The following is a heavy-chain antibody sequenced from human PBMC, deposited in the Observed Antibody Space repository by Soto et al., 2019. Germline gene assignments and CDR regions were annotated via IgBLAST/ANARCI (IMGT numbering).Heavy chain of an antibody. CDR1: GFKFSDYS. J-gene: IGHJ4*02. Sequence: EVQLVESGGGFTQAGGSLRLSCAASGFKFSDYSLNWVRQGPGRGLEWVAFISTVADSTYYADSVKGRFAISRDNAENSVFLKMNSLRDDDTAVYYSAKDRWVTTRSFDFWGQGTLVAVSS. CDR2: ISTVADST. V-gene: IGHV3-48*02. D-gene: IGHD4-17*01. CDR3: AKDRWVTTRSFDF.